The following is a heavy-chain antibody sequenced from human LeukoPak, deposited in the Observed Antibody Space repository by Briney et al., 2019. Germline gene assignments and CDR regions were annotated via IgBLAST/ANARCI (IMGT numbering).Heavy chain of an antibody. J-gene: IGHJ6*03. CDR1: GFTFSSYS. CDR2: ISSSSSTI. D-gene: IGHD3-3*01. Sequence: GGSLRLSCAASGFTFSSYSMNWVRQAPGKGLEWVSYISSSSSTIYYADSVKGRFTISRDNAKNSLYLQMNSLRAEDTAVYYCARGTLEWLLSYYYMDVWGKGTTVTVSS. CDR3: ARGTLEWLLSYYYMDV. V-gene: IGHV3-48*01.